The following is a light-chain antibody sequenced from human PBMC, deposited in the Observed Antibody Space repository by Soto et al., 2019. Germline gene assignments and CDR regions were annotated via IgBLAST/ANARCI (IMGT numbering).Light chain of an antibody. CDR1: QDINNY. Sequence: DIQMTQSPSSLSASVGDRVTITCQASQDINNYLNWYQQKPGKAPKLLIYGASNLETGVPSRFSGSGYGTHFTFTITSLQPEDFATYYCQQYDSLAQCTFGGGTKVDIK. CDR2: GAS. CDR3: QQYDSLAQCT. V-gene: IGKV1-33*01. J-gene: IGKJ4*01.